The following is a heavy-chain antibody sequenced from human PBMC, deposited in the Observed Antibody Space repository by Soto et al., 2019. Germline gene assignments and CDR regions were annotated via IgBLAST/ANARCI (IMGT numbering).Heavy chain of an antibody. D-gene: IGHD1-1*01. CDR2: ITFRGDNT. Sequence: VQLLESGGGLVPPGGSLRLSCAASGFTFSSYAMSWVRQAPGEGLEWLAGITFRGDNTYYADSVKGRFTLSRDNSRNRLDLQMNRLKVEDTALYYCAKLGTLGVFDNWGQGTLLTVSS. J-gene: IGHJ4*02. CDR1: GFTFSSYA. V-gene: IGHV3-23*01. CDR3: AKLGTLGVFDN.